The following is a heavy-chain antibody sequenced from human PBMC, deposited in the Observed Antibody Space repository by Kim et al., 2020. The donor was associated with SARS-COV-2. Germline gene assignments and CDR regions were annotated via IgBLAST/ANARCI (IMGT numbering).Heavy chain of an antibody. CDR2: IYYSGST. V-gene: IGHV4-59*13. Sequence: SETLSLTCTVSGGSISSYYWSWIRQPPGKGLEWIGYIYYSGSTNYNPSLKSRVTISVDTSKNQFSLKLSSVTAADTAVYYCARDTSGYDYFDYWGQGTLVTVSS. CDR3: ARDTSGYDYFDY. CDR1: GGSISSYY. D-gene: IGHD5-12*01. J-gene: IGHJ4*02.